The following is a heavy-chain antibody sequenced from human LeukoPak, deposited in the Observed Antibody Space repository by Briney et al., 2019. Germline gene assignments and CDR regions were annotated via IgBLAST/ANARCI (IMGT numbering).Heavy chain of an antibody. CDR2: IYYSGTT. V-gene: IGHV4-59*01. D-gene: IGHD3-10*01. CDR1: GGSISSYY. Sequence: SETLSLTCTVSGGSISSYYWSWIRQPPGKGLEWIGYIYYSGTTNYNPSLKRRVTISVDTSKNQFSLKLSSVTAADTAVYYCARDLPRSGRDAFDIWGQGTMVTVSS. CDR3: ARDLPRSGRDAFDI. J-gene: IGHJ3*02.